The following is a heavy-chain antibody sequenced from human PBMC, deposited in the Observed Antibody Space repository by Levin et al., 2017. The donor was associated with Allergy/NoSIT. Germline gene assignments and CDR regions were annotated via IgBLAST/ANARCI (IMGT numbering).Heavy chain of an antibody. D-gene: IGHD2-21*02. CDR1: GFTYSSYA. CDR3: AKRVGTGIYLPFDY. Sequence: GGSLRLSCAASGFTYSSYAMSWVRQAPGKGLEWVSGISGSGGSTYYADSVKGRFTISRDNSKNTLYLQMNSLRAEDTAVYYCAKRVGTGIYLPFDYWGQGTLVTVSS. V-gene: IGHV3-23*01. J-gene: IGHJ4*02. CDR2: ISGSGGST.